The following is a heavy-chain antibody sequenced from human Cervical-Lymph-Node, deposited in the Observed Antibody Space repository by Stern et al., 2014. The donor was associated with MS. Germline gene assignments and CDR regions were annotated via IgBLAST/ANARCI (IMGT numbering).Heavy chain of an antibody. J-gene: IGHJ1*01. Sequence: MQLVESGGGVVQPGRSLRLSCAASGFTFSSGDMNWVRQAPGKGLEWVAALRYDGSSRYYAASVKGRFTISRDNSKNTLYLQMNSLRTEDTAVYYCATGAGSGWYRSDEYFQHWGQGTLVTVSS. CDR1: GFTFSSGD. D-gene: IGHD6-19*01. V-gene: IGHV3-33*01. CDR3: ATGAGSGWYRSDEYFQH. CDR2: LRYDGSSR.